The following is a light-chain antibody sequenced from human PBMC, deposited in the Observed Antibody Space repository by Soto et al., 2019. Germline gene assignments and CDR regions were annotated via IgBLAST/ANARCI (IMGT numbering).Light chain of an antibody. Sequence: QSVLTQPASVSGSSGQSITISCTGSSSDVGGSDYVSWFQQHPGRAPKLLIYEVITRPSGVSTRFSGSKSANTASLSISGLQPEDEADVYCSAFTSSRTWLFGGGTKLTVL. CDR2: EVI. J-gene: IGLJ3*02. V-gene: IGLV2-14*01. CDR1: SSDVGGSDY. CDR3: SAFTSSRTWL.